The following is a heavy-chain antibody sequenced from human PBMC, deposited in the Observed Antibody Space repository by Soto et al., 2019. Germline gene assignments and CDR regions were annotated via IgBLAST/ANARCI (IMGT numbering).Heavy chain of an antibody. CDR1: GDSVSSNSAA. V-gene: IGHV6-1*01. CDR3: ARDPPITGTIRFRVGYAFDI. J-gene: IGHJ3*02. D-gene: IGHD1-20*01. CDR2: TYYRSKWYN. Sequence: QVQLQQSGPGLVKPSQTLSLTCAISGDSVSSNSAAWNWIRQSPSRGLEWLGRTYYRSKWYNDYAVSVKSRITINPDTSKNQFSLQLNSVTPEDTAVYYCARDPPITGTIRFRVGYAFDIWGQGTMVTVSS.